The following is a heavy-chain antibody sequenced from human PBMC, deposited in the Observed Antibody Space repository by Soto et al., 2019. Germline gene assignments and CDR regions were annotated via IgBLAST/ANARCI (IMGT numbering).Heavy chain of an antibody. V-gene: IGHV3-23*01. CDR2: ISDSGGST. J-gene: IGHJ6*03. Sequence: EVQLLESGGGLVQPGGSLRLSCAASGFTFSSYAMSWVRQAPGKGLEWVSAISDSGGSTYSADSVKGRFTISRDNSKNTLYLQMNSLRAEDTAVHYCTKDRAFPYYYYMDVWGKGTTVTVSS. CDR1: GFTFSSYA. CDR3: TKDRAFPYYYYMDV.